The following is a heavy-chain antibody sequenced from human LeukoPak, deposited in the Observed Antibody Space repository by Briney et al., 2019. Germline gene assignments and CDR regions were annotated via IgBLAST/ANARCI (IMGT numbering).Heavy chain of an antibody. CDR3: ARVSSSWISDAFDL. D-gene: IGHD5-12*01. V-gene: IGHV3-48*03. Sequence: GGSLRLSCEAARFSFSNYEMNWVRQAPGKGLEWVSYISTSGYTIHYADSVQGRFTISRDNAENSLYLQMDSLRAEDTAVYYCARVSSSWISDAFDLWGQGTMVTVSS. CDR2: ISTSGYTI. J-gene: IGHJ3*01. CDR1: RFSFSNYE.